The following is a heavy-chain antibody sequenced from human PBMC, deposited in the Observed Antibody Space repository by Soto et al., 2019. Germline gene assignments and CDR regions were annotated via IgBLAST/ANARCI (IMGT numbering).Heavy chain of an antibody. CDR3: AVEDCYGANCYFH. CDR1: GGTFSSYA. V-gene: IGHV1-69*06. Sequence: QVQLVQSGAEVKKPGSSVKVSCKASGGTFSSYAISWVRQAPGQGLEWMGGIIPIFDTVDYAQKLQGRVTITADNSTSTAYMELSSLRSEDTAVYFCAVEDCYGANCYFHWGQGALVTVSS. D-gene: IGHD2-21*02. J-gene: IGHJ4*02. CDR2: IIPIFDTV.